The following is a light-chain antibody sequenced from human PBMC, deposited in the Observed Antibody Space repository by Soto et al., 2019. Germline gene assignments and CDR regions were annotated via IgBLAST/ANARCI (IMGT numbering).Light chain of an antibody. V-gene: IGKV3-20*01. J-gene: IGKJ1*01. CDR3: HQYGTSPQT. Sequence: DIVMTQSPGTLSLSPGERATLSCRASQRVTSSYLAWFQQKPGQPPRALIHGASSRANGIPDRFSGSGSGTDFTLTISRLEPEDFAVYYCHQYGTSPQTFGQGTKVDIK. CDR1: QRVTSSY. CDR2: GAS.